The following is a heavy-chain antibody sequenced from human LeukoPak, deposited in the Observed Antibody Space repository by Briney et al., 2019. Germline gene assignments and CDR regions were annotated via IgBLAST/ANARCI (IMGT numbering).Heavy chain of an antibody. V-gene: IGHV3-9*01. Sequence: GRSLRLSCAASGFTFDDYAMHWLPQAPGKGLEWVSGISWNSGSIVYADSVKGRFTISRDNAKNSLYMQMNSVRAEDTALYYCAKDGVYSSGWYEVGHWGQGTLVTVSS. CDR1: GFTFDDYA. CDR3: AKDGVYSSGWYEVGH. CDR2: ISWNSGSI. J-gene: IGHJ4*02. D-gene: IGHD6-19*01.